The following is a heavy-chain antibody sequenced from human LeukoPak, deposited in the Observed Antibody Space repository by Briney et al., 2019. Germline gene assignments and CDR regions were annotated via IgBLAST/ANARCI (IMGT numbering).Heavy chain of an antibody. CDR3: AKDRSNWGSPSHFDY. D-gene: IGHD7-27*01. J-gene: IGHJ4*02. CDR1: GFTFSSYG. V-gene: IGHV3-30*02. Sequence: PGRSLRLSCAASGFTFSSYGMHWVRQAPGKGLEWVAFIRYDGSNKYYADSVKGRFTISRDNSKNTLYLQMNSLRAEDTAVYYCAKDRSNWGSPSHFDYWGQGALVTVSS. CDR2: IRYDGSNK.